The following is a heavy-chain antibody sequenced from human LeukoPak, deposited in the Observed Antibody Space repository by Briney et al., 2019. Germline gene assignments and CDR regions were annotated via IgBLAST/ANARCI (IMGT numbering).Heavy chain of an antibody. CDR3: AKGASVWFYFFDY. V-gene: IGHV3-23*01. CDR1: GFTFSSYA. Sequence: GGSLRLSCAASGFTFSSYAMSWVRQAPGKGLEWVSAISGSGGSIYYADSVKGRFTISRDNSKDTLYLQMNSLRVEDTAVYYCAKGASVWFYFFDYWGQGTLVTVSS. CDR2: ISGSGGSI. J-gene: IGHJ4*02. D-gene: IGHD6-19*01.